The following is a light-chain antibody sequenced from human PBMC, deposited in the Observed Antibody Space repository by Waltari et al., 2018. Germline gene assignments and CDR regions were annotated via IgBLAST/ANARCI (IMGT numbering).Light chain of an antibody. Sequence: SYELTQPPSVSVSPGQTARITCSGDALPNKYGYWYQQKSGPAPVLVIYEDNKRRSGTPERFSGSSSGTMVTLTISGAQVEDEGDYYCYSTDRTGKQRVFGGGTKLTVL. CDR3: YSTDRTGKQRV. CDR2: EDN. CDR1: ALPNKY. V-gene: IGLV3-10*01. J-gene: IGLJ2*01.